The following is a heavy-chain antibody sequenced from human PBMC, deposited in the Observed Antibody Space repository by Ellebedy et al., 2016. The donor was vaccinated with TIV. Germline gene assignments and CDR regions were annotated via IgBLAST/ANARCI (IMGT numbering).Heavy chain of an antibody. D-gene: IGHD4-17*01. CDR1: GFTFSTYA. J-gene: IGHJ4*02. CDR2: ISSDGSSK. V-gene: IGHV3-30-3*01. CDR3: ARGGHYGTSVEGFDY. Sequence: PGGSLRLSCAASGFTFSTYAVHWVRQAPDKGLEWVAVISSDGSSKYYADSVNGRFTMSRDNSKNTLYLQMNSLRPEDTAVYYCARGGHYGTSVEGFDYWGQGTLVTVSS.